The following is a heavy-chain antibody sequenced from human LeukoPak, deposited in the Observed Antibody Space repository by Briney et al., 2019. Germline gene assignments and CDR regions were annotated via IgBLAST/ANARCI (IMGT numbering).Heavy chain of an antibody. CDR3: ARGDVVVTAHDAFDI. CDR1: GGSFSGYY. V-gene: IGHV4-34*01. J-gene: IGHJ3*02. CDR2: INHSGST. D-gene: IGHD2-21*02. Sequence: SETLSLTCAVYGGSFSGYYWSWIRQPPGKGLEWIGEINHSGSTNYNPSLKSRVTISVDTSKNQFSLKLSSVTAADTAVYYCARGDVVVTAHDAFDIWGQGTMVTVSS.